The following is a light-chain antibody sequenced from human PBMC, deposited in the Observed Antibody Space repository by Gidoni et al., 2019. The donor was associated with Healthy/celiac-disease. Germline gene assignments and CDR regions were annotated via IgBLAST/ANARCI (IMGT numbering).Light chain of an antibody. CDR1: QSISTY. CDR2: AAS. CDR3: QQSYSTPRT. Sequence: DIQMTQSPSSLSASVGDRVPFPCRASQSISTYLNWYQQKPGKAPKLLIYAASSLQSGVPSRFSGSGSGTDFTLTISSLQPEDFATYYCQQSYSTPRTFGQGTKLEIK. V-gene: IGKV1-39*01. J-gene: IGKJ2*01.